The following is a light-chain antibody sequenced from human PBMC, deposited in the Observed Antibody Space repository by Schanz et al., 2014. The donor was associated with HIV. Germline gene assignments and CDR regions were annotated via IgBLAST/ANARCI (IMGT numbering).Light chain of an antibody. V-gene: IGKV1-5*03. Sequence: DIQMTQSPSTLSASVGDRVTITCRASQSISNYLAWYQQKPGKAPKLLLYKASSLESGVPSRFSGSGSGTEFTLTISSLQPEDFATYYCQQYNSYQFGQGTKVEIK. J-gene: IGKJ1*01. CDR3: QQYNSYQ. CDR1: QSISNY. CDR2: KAS.